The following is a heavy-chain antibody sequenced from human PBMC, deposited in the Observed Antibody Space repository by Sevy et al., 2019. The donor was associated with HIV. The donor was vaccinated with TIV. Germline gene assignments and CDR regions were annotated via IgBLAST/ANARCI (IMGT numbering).Heavy chain of an antibody. V-gene: IGHV3-53*01. Sequence: GGSLRLSCAASGFTVSSNYMSWVRQAPGKGLEWVSVIYSGGSTYYADSVKGRFTISRDNSKNTLSLQMNSLRAEDTAVYYCARLSCSGGTCYYYYGMDVWGQGTTVTVSS. J-gene: IGHJ6*02. D-gene: IGHD2-15*01. CDR2: IYSGGST. CDR1: GFTVSSNY. CDR3: ARLSCSGGTCYYYYGMDV.